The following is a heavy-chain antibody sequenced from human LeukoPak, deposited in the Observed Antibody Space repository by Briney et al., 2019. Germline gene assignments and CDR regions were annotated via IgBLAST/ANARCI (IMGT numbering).Heavy chain of an antibody. CDR2: INPNSGGT. CDR1: GYTFTGYY. Sequence: ASVKVSCKASGYTFTGYYMHWVRQAPGQGLEWMGWINPNSGGTNYAQKFQGRVTMTRDMSISTAYMELSRLRSDDTAVYYCARVVGIAAADDAFDIWGQGTMVTVSS. J-gene: IGHJ3*02. CDR3: ARVVGIAAADDAFDI. V-gene: IGHV1-2*02. D-gene: IGHD6-13*01.